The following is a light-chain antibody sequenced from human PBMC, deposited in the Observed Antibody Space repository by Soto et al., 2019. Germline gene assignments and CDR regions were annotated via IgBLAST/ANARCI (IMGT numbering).Light chain of an antibody. CDR3: QQYNNWPPT. Sequence: EVLMTQSRATLSVSPGERATLSCRASQSARSSLGWYQQKPGQPPRLLIYDVSIRATGIPARFNGSGSGTEFTLTICSLQSEDFAVYYCQQYNNWPPTFGQGTRLEIK. V-gene: IGKV3-15*01. CDR1: QSARSS. J-gene: IGKJ5*01. CDR2: DVS.